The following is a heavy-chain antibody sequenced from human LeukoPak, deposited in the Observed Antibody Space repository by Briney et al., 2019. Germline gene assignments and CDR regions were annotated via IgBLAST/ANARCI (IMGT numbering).Heavy chain of an antibody. D-gene: IGHD6-19*01. J-gene: IGHJ4*02. V-gene: IGHV3-7*01. CDR1: GFTFSNYW. CDR3: ARLKFTPGIAVAGTIDY. CDR2: IKRDGSEK. Sequence: SGGSLRLSCEVSGFTFSNYWMYWVRQAPGKGLEWVANIKRDGSEKYYMDSVKGRFTISRDNAKNTLYLQMNSLRAEDTAVYYCARLKFTPGIAVAGTIDYWGQGTLVTVSS.